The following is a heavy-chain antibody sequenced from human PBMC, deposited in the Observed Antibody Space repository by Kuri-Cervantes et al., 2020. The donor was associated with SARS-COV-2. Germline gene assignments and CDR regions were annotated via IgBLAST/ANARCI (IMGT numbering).Heavy chain of an antibody. J-gene: IGHJ4*02. D-gene: IGHD3-3*01. CDR3: ARGRYDFWSGFFPSTL. CDR1: GFTFSSYS. Sequence: GESLKISCAASGFTFSSYSMNWVRQAPGKGLEWVSSISSSSSYIYYADSVKGRFTISRDNAKNSLYLQMNSMRAEDTAVYYCARGRYDFWSGFFPSTLWGQGTLVTVSS. CDR2: ISSSSSYI. V-gene: IGHV3-21*01.